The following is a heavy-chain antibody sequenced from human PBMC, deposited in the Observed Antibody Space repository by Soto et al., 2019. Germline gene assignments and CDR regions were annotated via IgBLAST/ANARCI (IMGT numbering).Heavy chain of an antibody. CDR2: IKQDGGEK. D-gene: IGHD2-2*01. Sequence: PGGSLRLSCAASGFTFSSYWMSWVRQAPGKGLEWVANIKQDGGEKYYVDSAKGRFTIPRDNAKNSLYLQMNSLRAEDTAVYYCARLGYCSSTSCYYGWFDPWGQGTLVTVSS. J-gene: IGHJ5*02. V-gene: IGHV3-7*03. CDR1: GFTFSSYW. CDR3: ARLGYCSSTSCYYGWFDP.